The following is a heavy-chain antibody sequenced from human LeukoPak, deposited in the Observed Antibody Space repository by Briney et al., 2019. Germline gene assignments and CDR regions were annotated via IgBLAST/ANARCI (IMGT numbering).Heavy chain of an antibody. CDR1: GFTFSNYA. CDR2: ISGNGGST. CDR3: AKEDRGHIAASGYFDH. V-gene: IGHV3-23*01. Sequence: GGSLRLSCAASGFTFSNYAMSWVRQAPGKGLEWVSAISGNGGSTYSADPVKGRFTISRDNSKNTLYLQMNSLRAEDTAVYYCAKEDRGHIAASGYFDHWGQGTLVTVSS. D-gene: IGHD6-6*01. J-gene: IGHJ4*02.